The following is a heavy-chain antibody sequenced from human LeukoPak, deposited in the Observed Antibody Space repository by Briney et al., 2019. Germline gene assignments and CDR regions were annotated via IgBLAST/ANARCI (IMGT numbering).Heavy chain of an antibody. CDR3: AKGGYMVRGVTQFDAFDI. V-gene: IGHV3-21*01. CDR2: ITSSGTYN. CDR1: GFTFSNYN. J-gene: IGHJ3*02. Sequence: GGSLRLSCAASGFTFSNYNMNWVRQAPGKAMEWVSSITSSGTYNFYADSVRGRFTISRDNSKNTLYLQMNSLRAEDTAVYYCAKGGYMVRGVTQFDAFDIWGQGTMVTVSS. D-gene: IGHD3-10*01.